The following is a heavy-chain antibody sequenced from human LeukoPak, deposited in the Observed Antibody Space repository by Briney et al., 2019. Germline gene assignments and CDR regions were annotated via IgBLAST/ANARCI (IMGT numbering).Heavy chain of an antibody. CDR3: AFLVREPQH. V-gene: IGHV3-7*01. CDR2: INSDGSDK. J-gene: IGHJ1*01. CDR1: GFPFSTYY. Sequence: GGSLRLSCTVSGFPFSTYYMGWLRQPPGKGLEWVAMINSDGSDKSYVDSLKGRFTISRDNAKNSLFLQMSTLPAEDTALYYCAFLVREPQHWGRGTLVTVSS. D-gene: IGHD3-10*01.